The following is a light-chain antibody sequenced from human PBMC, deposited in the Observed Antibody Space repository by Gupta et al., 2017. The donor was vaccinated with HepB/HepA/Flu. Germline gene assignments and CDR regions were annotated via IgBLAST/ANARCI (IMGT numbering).Light chain of an antibody. Sequence: QSALNQPRSVSGSPGQSVTISCTGTSSDVGVYNSVSWYQQHPGKATKLMIYDVSKRPSGVPDRFSGSKSGNTASLTISGLQAEDEADYYCCSYAGSYTWVFGGGTKLTVL. V-gene: IGLV2-11*01. J-gene: IGLJ3*02. CDR1: SSDVGVYNS. CDR3: CSYAGSYTWV. CDR2: DVS.